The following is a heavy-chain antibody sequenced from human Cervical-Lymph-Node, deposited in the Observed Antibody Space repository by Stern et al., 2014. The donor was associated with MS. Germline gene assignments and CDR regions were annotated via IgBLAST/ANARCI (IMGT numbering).Heavy chain of an antibody. D-gene: IGHD2/OR15-2a*01. CDR1: GYDFTGFF. V-gene: IGHV1-2*06. J-gene: IGHJ4*02. Sequence: QEQLVESGAKMERPGASVKVSCKASGYDFTGFFIHWVRHFPGQGLEWMGRLNPNSDDPTCAQNLHDRVTLTRDTSISTAYLELSRLTSADTAVYYCAREATRIIVGIDYWGQGTQVTVSS. CDR2: LNPNSDDP. CDR3: AREATRIIVGIDY.